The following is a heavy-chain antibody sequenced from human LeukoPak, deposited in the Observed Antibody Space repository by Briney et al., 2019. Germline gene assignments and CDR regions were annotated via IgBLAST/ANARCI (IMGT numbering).Heavy chain of an antibody. CDR3: AAEHCSSTSCSGYYYYGMDV. D-gene: IGHD2-2*01. CDR1: GGSISSGGYY. CDR2: IYYSGST. J-gene: IGHJ6*02. V-gene: IGHV4-31*03. Sequence: PSETLSLTCTVSGGSISSGGYYWSWIRQHPGKGLEWIGYIYYSGSTYYNPSLKSRVTISVDTSKNQFTLKLSSVTAADTAVYYCAAEHCSSTSCSGYYYYGMDVWGQGTTVTVSS.